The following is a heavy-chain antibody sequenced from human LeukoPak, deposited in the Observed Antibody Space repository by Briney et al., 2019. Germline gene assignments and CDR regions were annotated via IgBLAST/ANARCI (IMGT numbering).Heavy chain of an antibody. CDR1: GYTFTGYY. D-gene: IGHD6-13*01. CDR3: ASTFTLSSSWFDP. CDR2: INPNSGGT. V-gene: IGHV1-2*02. J-gene: IGHJ5*02. Sequence: GASVKVSCKASGYTFTGYYMHWVRQAPGQGLEWMGWINPNSGGTNYAQKFQGRVTITADKSTSTAYMELSSLRSEDTAVYYCASTFTLSSSWFDPWGQGTLVTVSS.